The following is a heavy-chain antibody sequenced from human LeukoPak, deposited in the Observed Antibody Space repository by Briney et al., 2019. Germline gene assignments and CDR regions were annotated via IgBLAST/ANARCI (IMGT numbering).Heavy chain of an antibody. CDR2: ISGSGGST. Sequence: GGSLRLSCAASGFTFSSYAMSWVRRAPGKGLEWVSAISGSGGSTYYADSVKGRFTISRDNSKNTLYLQMNSLRAEDTAVYYCAKIQDSSGWPDYWGQGTLVTVSS. V-gene: IGHV3-23*01. CDR1: GFTFSSYA. CDR3: AKIQDSSGWPDY. J-gene: IGHJ4*02. D-gene: IGHD6-19*01.